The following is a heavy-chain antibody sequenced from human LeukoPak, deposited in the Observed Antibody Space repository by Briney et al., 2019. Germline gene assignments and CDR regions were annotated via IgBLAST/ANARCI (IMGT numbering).Heavy chain of an antibody. J-gene: IGHJ6*02. D-gene: IGHD1-26*01. CDR3: VRQKWDRLTYYYYGMDV. CDR2: VSYSGTP. Sequence: SQTLSLTCTVSGYXINNYYCSWIRQPPGKGLEWIGYVSYSGTPDYNPSLKSRVTISLDTSRNQFSLQLSSVTAADTAEYYCVRQKWDRLTYYYYGMDVWGQGTTVTVSS. CDR1: GYXINNYY. V-gene: IGHV4-59*08.